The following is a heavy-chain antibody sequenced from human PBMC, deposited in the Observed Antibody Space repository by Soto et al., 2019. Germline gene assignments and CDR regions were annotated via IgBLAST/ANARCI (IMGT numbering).Heavy chain of an antibody. J-gene: IGHJ6*03. V-gene: IGHV3-7*01. CDR1: GFTFSSYW. CDR3: ARRVYYYYYYMDV. CDR2: MNQDGSEK. Sequence: VQLVESGGGLVQPGGSLRLSCAASGFTFSSYWMSWVRQAPGKGLEWVANMNQDGSEKYYVDSVKGRFTISRDNAKNSLYLQMNSLRAEDTAVYYCARRVYYYYYYMDVWGKGTTVTVSS.